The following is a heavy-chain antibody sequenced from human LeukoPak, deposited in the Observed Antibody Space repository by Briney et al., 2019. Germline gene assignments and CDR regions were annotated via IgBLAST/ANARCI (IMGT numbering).Heavy chain of an antibody. J-gene: IGHJ4*02. Sequence: GGSLRLSCAASGFTFSSYSMNWVRQAPGKGLEWVSSISSSSSYIYYADSVKGRFTISRDNAKNSLYLQMNSLRAEDTAVYYCARVKDLLWFGESQHDYWGQGTLVTVSS. CDR3: ARVKDLLWFGESQHDY. CDR2: ISSSSSYI. D-gene: IGHD3-10*01. CDR1: GFTFSSYS. V-gene: IGHV3-21*01.